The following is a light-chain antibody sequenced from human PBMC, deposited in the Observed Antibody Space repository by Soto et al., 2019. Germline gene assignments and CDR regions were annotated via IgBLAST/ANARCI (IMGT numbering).Light chain of an antibody. Sequence: EIVLTQSPGTLSFSPGERATLTCRASQSVSYNCLAWFQQKPGQAPRLLIYGASTRATGIPARFSGSGSGTEFTLTISSLQSEDFAVYYCQQYNNWPALTFGGGTKVEIK. J-gene: IGKJ4*01. CDR2: GAS. CDR3: QQYNNWPALT. CDR1: QSVSYNC. V-gene: IGKV3-15*01.